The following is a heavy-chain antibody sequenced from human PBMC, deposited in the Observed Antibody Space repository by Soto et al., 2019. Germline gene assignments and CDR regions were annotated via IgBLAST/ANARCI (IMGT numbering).Heavy chain of an antibody. CDR1: GFTVNTYG. J-gene: IGHJ4*02. V-gene: IGHV3-30*03. Sequence: QVQLVESGGGVVQPGRSLRLSCAVSGFTVNTYGMHWVRQAPGKGLEWVAVISRDGGTKFYADSVKGRFTISRDNSRNTLFLEMNSLRGDDMAVYYCTSEVASGYWGQGTLVTISS. CDR3: TSEVASGY. CDR2: ISRDGGTK. D-gene: IGHD3-10*01.